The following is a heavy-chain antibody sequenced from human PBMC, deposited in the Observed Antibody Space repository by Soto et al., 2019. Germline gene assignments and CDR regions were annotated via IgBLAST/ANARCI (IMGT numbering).Heavy chain of an antibody. CDR3: ARDVDYYDRSGPSDY. D-gene: IGHD3-22*01. Sequence: QVQLVQSGAEVKKPGASMKVSCKASGYTFTSYGINWVRQAPGQGLEWMGWISTYNGNTKSAQKLQGRVTLTTDTSTSTAYMELRSLRSDDTAVYFCARDVDYYDRSGPSDYWGQGTLVTVSS. CDR2: ISTYNGNT. CDR1: GYTFTSYG. J-gene: IGHJ4*02. V-gene: IGHV1-18*01.